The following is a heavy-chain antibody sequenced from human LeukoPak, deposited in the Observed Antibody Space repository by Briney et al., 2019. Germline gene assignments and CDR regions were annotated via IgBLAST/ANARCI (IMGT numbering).Heavy chain of an antibody. CDR2: TYYGSKWYN. V-gene: IGHV6-1*01. J-gene: IGHJ4*02. Sequence: SQTLSLTCALYGDSFSSNSAAWGWLRPSPSRGLEWLGTTYYGSKWYNDYAVSVKSRITIKPDTSKNQFSLQLNSLTPEDTAVYYCARDPRTPAFDFWGQGTLVSVSS. CDR1: GDSFSSNSAA. CDR3: ARDPRTPAFDF. D-gene: IGHD1-14*01.